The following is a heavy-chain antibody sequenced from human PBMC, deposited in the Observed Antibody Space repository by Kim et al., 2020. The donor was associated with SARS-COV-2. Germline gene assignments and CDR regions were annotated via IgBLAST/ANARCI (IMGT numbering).Heavy chain of an antibody. CDR3: ARGWSFQH. D-gene: IGHD3-3*01. V-gene: IGHV6-1*01. CDR2: TYYRSKWYN. Sequence: SQTLSLTCAISGDSVSSNTAAWNWIRQSPSRGLEWLGRTYYRSKWYNDYAVSVKSRITFNPDTTKNQFSLQLHSETPEDTAVYYCARGWSFQHWGQGTLVTVSS. J-gene: IGHJ1*01. CDR1: GDSVSSNTAA.